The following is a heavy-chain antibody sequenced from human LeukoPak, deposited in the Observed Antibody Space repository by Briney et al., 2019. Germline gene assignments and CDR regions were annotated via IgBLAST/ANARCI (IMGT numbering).Heavy chain of an antibody. CDR1: GFSLSTSGVG. CDR2: IYWDDDK. Sequence: ESGPTLVKPTQTLTLTCTFSGFSLSTSGVGVGWIRQPPGKALEWLALIYWDDDKRYSPSLKSRLTITKDTSKNQVVLTMTNMDPVDTATYYCARTVTGVTALDAFDIWGQGTMVTVSS. CDR3: ARTVTGVTALDAFDI. D-gene: IGHD2-21*02. J-gene: IGHJ3*02. V-gene: IGHV2-5*02.